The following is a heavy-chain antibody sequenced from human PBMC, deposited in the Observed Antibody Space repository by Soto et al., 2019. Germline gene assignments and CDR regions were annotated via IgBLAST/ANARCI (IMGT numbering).Heavy chain of an antibody. CDR2: IYYSGST. CDR3: ARLATVAGPSFDY. Sequence: PSETLSLTCTVSGGSVSSGSYYWSWIRQPPGQGLEWIGYIYYSGSTNYNPTLKSRVTISVDTSKNQFSLKASSVTAADTDAYYCARLATVAGPSFDYSGQGTRVTVSS. V-gene: IGHV4-61*01. CDR1: GGSVSSGSYY. J-gene: IGHJ4*02. D-gene: IGHD6-19*01.